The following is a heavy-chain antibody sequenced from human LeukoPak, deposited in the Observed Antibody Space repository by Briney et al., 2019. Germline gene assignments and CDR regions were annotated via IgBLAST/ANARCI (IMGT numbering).Heavy chain of an antibody. D-gene: IGHD2-2*01. CDR1: GFTFSSYG. CDR3: AKGTLVVPAAIDFDY. V-gene: IGHV3-30*18. Sequence: PGRSLRLSCAASGFTFSSYGMHWVRQAPGKGLEWVAVISYDGSNKYYADSVKGRFTISRDNSKNTLYLQMNSLRAEDTAVYYCAKGTLVVPAAIDFDYWGQGTLVTVSS. CDR2: ISYDGSNK. J-gene: IGHJ4*02.